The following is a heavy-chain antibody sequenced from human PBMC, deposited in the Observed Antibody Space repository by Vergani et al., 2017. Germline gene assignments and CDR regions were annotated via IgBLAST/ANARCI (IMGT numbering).Heavy chain of an antibody. Sequence: QVQLVESGGGVVQPGRSLRLSCAASGFTFSSYAMHWVRQAPGKGLEWVAVISYDGSNKYYADSVKGRFTISRDNSKNTLYLQMNSLRAEDTAVYYCARGGPLADYDFDYWGQGTLVTVSS. D-gene: IGHD4-17*01. J-gene: IGHJ4*02. CDR2: ISYDGSNK. CDR3: ARGGPLADYDFDY. V-gene: IGHV3-30-3*01. CDR1: GFTFSSYA.